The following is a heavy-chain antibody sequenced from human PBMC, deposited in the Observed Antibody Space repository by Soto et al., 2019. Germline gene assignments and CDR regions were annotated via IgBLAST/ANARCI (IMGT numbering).Heavy chain of an antibody. CDR3: AKDIPPTGDQGAFDI. Sequence: GGSLRLSCAASGFTFDDYAMHWVRQAPGKGLEWVSGISWNSGSIGYADSVKGRFTISRDNAKNSLYLQMNSLRAEDTDLYYCAKDIPPTGDQGAFDIWGQGTMVTVSS. J-gene: IGHJ3*02. CDR2: ISWNSGSI. V-gene: IGHV3-9*01. D-gene: IGHD7-27*01. CDR1: GFTFDDYA.